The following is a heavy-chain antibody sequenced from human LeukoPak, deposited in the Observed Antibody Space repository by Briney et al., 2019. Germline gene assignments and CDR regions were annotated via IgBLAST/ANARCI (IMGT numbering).Heavy chain of an antibody. Sequence: PGGSLRLSCAASGFTFSSYATSWVRQAPGKGLEWVGRIKSKTDGGTTDYAAPVKGRFTISRDDSKNTLYLQMNSLKTEDTAVYYCTTLNGSGRSGYWGQGTLVTVSS. J-gene: IGHJ4*02. CDR3: TTLNGSGRSGY. D-gene: IGHD3-10*01. CDR1: GFTFSSYA. CDR2: IKSKTDGGTT. V-gene: IGHV3-15*01.